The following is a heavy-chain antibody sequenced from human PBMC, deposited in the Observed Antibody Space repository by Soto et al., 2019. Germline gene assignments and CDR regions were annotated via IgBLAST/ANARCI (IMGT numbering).Heavy chain of an antibody. D-gene: IGHD6-19*01. Sequence: GSVNVTCKACGYTFTSYTLHWVRQAPGQRLEWMGWINAGNGNTKYSQKFQGRVTITRDTSASTAYMELSSLRSEDTAVYYCARVPSSGWYFAFDIWGQGTMVTVSS. CDR2: INAGNGNT. CDR3: ARVPSSGWYFAFDI. CDR1: GYTFTSYT. J-gene: IGHJ3*02. V-gene: IGHV1-3*01.